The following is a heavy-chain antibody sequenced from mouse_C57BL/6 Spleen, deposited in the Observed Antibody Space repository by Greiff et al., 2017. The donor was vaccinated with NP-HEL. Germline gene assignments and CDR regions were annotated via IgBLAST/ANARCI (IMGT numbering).Heavy chain of an antibody. D-gene: IGHD2-1*01. J-gene: IGHJ2*01. CDR2: IYPGDGDT. V-gene: IGHV1-82*01. CDR1: GYAFSSSW. Sequence: VQLVESGPELVKPGASVKISCKASGYAFSSSWMNWVKQRPGKGLEWIGRIYPGDGDTNYNGKFKGKATLTADKSSSTAYMQLSSLTSEDSAVYFCARDYGNYDFDYWGQGTTLTVSS. CDR3: ARDYGNYDFDY.